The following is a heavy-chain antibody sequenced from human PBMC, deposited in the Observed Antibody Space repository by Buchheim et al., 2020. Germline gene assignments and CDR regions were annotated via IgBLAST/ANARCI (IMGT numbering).Heavy chain of an antibody. D-gene: IGHD2-2*01. CDR1: GGSISSSSYY. V-gene: IGHV4-39*01. CDR3: ARAFDYIVVVPAAIRADFLGSPNFDY. CDR2: IYYSGST. Sequence: QLQLQESGPGLVKPSETLSLPCTVSGGSISSSSYYWGWIRQPPGKGLEWIGSIYYSGSTYYNPSLKSRVTISVDTSKNQFSLKLSSVTAADTAVYYCARAFDYIVVVPAAIRADFLGSPNFDYWGQGTL. J-gene: IGHJ4*02.